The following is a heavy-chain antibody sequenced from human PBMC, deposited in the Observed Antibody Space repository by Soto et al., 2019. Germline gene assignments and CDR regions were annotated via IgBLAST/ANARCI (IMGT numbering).Heavy chain of an antibody. V-gene: IGHV1-46*01. CDR1: GYIFTAYS. CDR2: VNPSGGST. J-gene: IGHJ1*01. Sequence: ASVKVSCKASGYIFTAYSMHWVRQAPGQGLEWMGVVNPSGGSTNYAQKVQGRITMTRDTSTSTVYMDLSSLTSEDTAVYYCAREENCSDGICYSEYFQRWGQGTQVTVSS. CDR3: AREENCSDGICYSEYFQR. D-gene: IGHD2-15*01.